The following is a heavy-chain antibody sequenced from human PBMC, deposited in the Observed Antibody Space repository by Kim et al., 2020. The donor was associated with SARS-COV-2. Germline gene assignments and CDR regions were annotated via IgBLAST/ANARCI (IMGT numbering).Heavy chain of an antibody. CDR3: ASVSYYDSSGFSDY. CDR1: GYTFTGYY. CDR2: INPNSGGT. D-gene: IGHD3-22*01. Sequence: ASVKVSCKASGYTFTGYYMHWVRQAPGQGLEWMGRINPNSGGTNYAQKFQGRVTMTRDTSISTAYMELSRLRSDDTAVYYCASVSYYDSSGFSDYWGQGTLVTVSS. V-gene: IGHV1-2*06. J-gene: IGHJ4*02.